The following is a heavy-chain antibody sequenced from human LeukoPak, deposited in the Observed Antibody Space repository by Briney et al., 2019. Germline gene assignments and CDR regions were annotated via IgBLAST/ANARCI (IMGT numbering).Heavy chain of an antibody. V-gene: IGHV3-48*03. J-gene: IGHJ3*01. CDR2: FSSSSGTT. Sequence: PGGSLRLSCEGSGFTFRSYYMNWVRQAPGKGLEWLPYFSSSSGTTSYADSVKGRFTVSRDNSKNSLYLQMNSLRVGDTATYYCARGRRGSVGGVQPRDGFDLWGQGTMVTVSS. CDR3: ARGRRGSVGGVQPRDGFDL. D-gene: IGHD3-16*01. CDR1: GFTFRSYY.